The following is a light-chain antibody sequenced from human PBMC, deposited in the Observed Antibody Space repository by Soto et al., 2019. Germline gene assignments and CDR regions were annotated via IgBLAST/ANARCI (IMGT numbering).Light chain of an antibody. V-gene: IGLV2-8*01. CDR3: ASYAGTRLFV. CDR2: EVT. Sequence: PGQSLTISCTGTSSDVGFYNFVSWYQQRPGKAPKLVIYEVTKRPSGVPDRFSGSKSGSTASLTVSGLHADDEADYYCASYAGTRLFVFGSGTNVTVL. J-gene: IGLJ1*01. CDR1: SSDVGFYNF.